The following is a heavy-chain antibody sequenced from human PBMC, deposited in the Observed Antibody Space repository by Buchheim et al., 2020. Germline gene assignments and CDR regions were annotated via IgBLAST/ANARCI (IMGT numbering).Heavy chain of an antibody. V-gene: IGHV3-74*02. CDR3: ARARIAVAALDY. D-gene: IGHD6-19*01. J-gene: IGHJ4*02. CDR2: INSDGSST. CDR1: GFTFHSYW. Sequence: EVQLVESGGGLVQPGGSLRLSCAASGFTFHSYWMHWVRQVPGQGLVWVSRINSDGSSTNCADSVKGRFTISRDNANNTLYLQMDSLRVEDTAVYYCARARIAVAALDYWGLGTL.